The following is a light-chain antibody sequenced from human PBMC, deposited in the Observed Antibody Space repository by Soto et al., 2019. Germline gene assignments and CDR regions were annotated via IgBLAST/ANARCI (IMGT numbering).Light chain of an antibody. CDR2: GAS. Sequence: EVVLTQSPGTLSLSPGESATLSCRASQNVDNNYVAWYQQKPGQAPTLLIHGASYRATGIPDRVSGSGSGTDFTLTISRLEPADFAMFHCQQYGNSPYTFGQRTKLEI. CDR3: QQYGNSPYT. J-gene: IGKJ2*01. CDR1: QNVDNNY. V-gene: IGKV3-20*01.